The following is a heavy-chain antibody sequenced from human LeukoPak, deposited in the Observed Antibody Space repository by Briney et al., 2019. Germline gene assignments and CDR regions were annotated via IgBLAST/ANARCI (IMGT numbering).Heavy chain of an antibody. Sequence: SETLSLTCTVSGGSISSGSYYWSWIRQPAGKGLEWIGRIYTSGSTYYNPSLKSRVTISVDTSKNQFSLKLSSVTAADTAVYYCARGLQLRGIFDYFDYWGQGTLVTVSS. CDR1: GGSISSGSYY. CDR3: ARGLQLRGIFDYFDY. CDR2: IYTSGST. V-gene: IGHV4-61*02. J-gene: IGHJ4*02. D-gene: IGHD5-24*01.